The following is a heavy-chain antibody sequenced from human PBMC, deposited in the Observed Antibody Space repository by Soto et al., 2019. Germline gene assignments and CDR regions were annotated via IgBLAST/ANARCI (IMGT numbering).Heavy chain of an antibody. D-gene: IGHD5-18*01. CDR2: ISGSGGST. CDR3: AKDRRIQLVCWFDP. CDR1: GFTFSSYW. V-gene: IGHV3-23*01. J-gene: IGHJ5*02. Sequence: GGSLRLSCAASGFTFSSYWMSWVRQAPGKGLEWVSAISGSGGSTYYADSVKGRFTISRDNSKNTLYLQMNSLRAEDTAVYYCAKDRRIQLVCWFDPWGQGTLVTVSS.